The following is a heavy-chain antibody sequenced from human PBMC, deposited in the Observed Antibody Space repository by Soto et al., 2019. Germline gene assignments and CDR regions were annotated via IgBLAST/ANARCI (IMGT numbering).Heavy chain of an antibody. CDR3: ARSSVGATEFYYYYGMDV. CDR2: IIPIFGTA. V-gene: IGHV1-69*12. D-gene: IGHD1-26*01. J-gene: IGHJ6*02. Sequence: QVQLVQSGAEVKKPGSSVKVSCKASGGTFSSYAISWVRQAPGQGLEWMGGIIPIFGTANYAQKFQGRVTITADESTSTAYMGLSSLRSEDTAVYYCARSSVGATEFYYYYGMDVWGQGTTVTVSS. CDR1: GGTFSSYA.